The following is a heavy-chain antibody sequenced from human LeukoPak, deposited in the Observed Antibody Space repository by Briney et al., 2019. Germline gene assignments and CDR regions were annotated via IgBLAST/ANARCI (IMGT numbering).Heavy chain of an antibody. CDR2: ISAYNGNT. D-gene: IGHD5-12*01. CDR1: GYTFTSYG. Sequence: VASVKVSCKASGYTFTSYGISWVRQAPRQGLEWMGWISAYNGNTNYAQKLQGRVTMTTDTSTSTAYMELGSLRSDDTAVYYCASPGLTSDDAFDIWGQGTIVTVSS. J-gene: IGHJ3*02. V-gene: IGHV1-18*01. CDR3: ASPGLTSDDAFDI.